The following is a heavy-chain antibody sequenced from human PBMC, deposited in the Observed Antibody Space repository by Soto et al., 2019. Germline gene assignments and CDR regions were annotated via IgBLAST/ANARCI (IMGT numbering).Heavy chain of an antibody. CDR1: GFTFNGAW. D-gene: IGHD3-16*01. V-gene: IGHV3-15*07. J-gene: IGHJ4*02. Sequence: GGSLILSCAASGFTFNGAWMNWVRQGPRKGLEWVGRVKSKVDGETIDYAAPVKGRFTISRDDSRNTVYLQMNSLSTEDTAMYYCAADLPDWGAYAFDYWGQGDLVTVSS. CDR2: VKSKVDGETI. CDR3: AADLPDWGAYAFDY.